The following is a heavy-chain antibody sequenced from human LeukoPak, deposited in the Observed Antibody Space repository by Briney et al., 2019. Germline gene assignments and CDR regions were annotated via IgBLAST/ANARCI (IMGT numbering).Heavy chain of an antibody. CDR1: GYTFTSYG. J-gene: IGHJ4*02. CDR2: ISAYNGNT. D-gene: IGHD3-10*01. Sequence: ASVKVSCKASGYTFTSYGISWVRQAPGQGLEWMGWISAYNGNTNYAQELQGRVTMTTDTSTSTAYMELRSLRSDDTAVYYCARDFSITMVRGVNPFDYWGQGTLVTVSS. V-gene: IGHV1-18*01. CDR3: ARDFSITMVRGVNPFDY.